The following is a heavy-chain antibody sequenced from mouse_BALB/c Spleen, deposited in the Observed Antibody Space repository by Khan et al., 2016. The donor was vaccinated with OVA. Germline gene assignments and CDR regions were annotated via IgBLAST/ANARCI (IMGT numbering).Heavy chain of an antibody. CDR1: GYTFTDYY. CDR2: INPGSGNS. Sequence: VQLQESGAELARPGASVKLSCKASGYTFTDYYIDWVKQRTGQGLEWIGEINPGSGNSYYNEKFKGKATLTADQSSNPAFVQLSILTSDDSAFYFGGRGGGAWFAYWGQGTLVTVSA. V-gene: IGHV1-77*01. CDR3: GRGGGAWFAY. J-gene: IGHJ3*01.